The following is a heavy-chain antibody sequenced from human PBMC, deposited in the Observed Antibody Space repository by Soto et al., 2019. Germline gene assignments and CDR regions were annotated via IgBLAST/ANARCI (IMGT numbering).Heavy chain of an antibody. D-gene: IGHD3-9*01. CDR1: GGSFSGYY. V-gene: IGHV4-34*01. CDR3: ARGGNDILTDYFDY. CDR2: INHSGST. J-gene: IGHJ4*02. Sequence: PSETLSLTCAVYGGSFSGYYWSWIRQPPGKGLEWIGEINHSGSTNYNPSLKSRVTISVDTSKNQFSLKLSSVTAADTAVYYCARGGNDILTDYFDYWGQGTLVTVSS.